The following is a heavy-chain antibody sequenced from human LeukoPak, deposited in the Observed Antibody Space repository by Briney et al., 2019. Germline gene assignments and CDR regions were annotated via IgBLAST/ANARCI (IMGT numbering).Heavy chain of an antibody. CDR1: GGSFSGYY. V-gene: IGHV4-34*01. CDR3: ARVRAAGKNWFDP. J-gene: IGHJ5*02. D-gene: IGHD6-13*01. CDR2: IYYSGST. Sequence: PSETLSLTCAVYGGSFSGYYWSWIRQPPGKGLEWIGSIYYSGSTYYSPSLKSRVTISVDTSKNQFSLKLSSVTAADTAVYYCARVRAAGKNWFDPWGQGTLVTVSS.